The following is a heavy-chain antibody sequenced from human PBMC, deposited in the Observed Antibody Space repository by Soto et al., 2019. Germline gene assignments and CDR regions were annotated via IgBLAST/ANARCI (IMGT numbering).Heavy chain of an antibody. D-gene: IGHD3-10*01. J-gene: IGHJ4*02. CDR1: GGSISSGGYF. CDR3: PRQHYFGSGSYYTRPFDF. V-gene: IGHV4-30-2*01. CDR2: IYHSGST. Sequence: SETLSLTCAVSGGSISSGGYFWSWIRQPPGKGLEWIGYIYHSGSTDYNPSLKSRGSISVDGAKNQFALTLSSVTAAPTPVYSCPRQHYFGSGSYYTRPFDFWGQGTLVTVSP.